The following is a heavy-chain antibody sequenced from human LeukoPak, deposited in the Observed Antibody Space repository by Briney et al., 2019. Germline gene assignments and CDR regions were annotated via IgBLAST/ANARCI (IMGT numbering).Heavy chain of an antibody. J-gene: IGHJ5*02. V-gene: IGHV4-30-2*01. CDR1: GGSISSGGYY. CDR2: IYHSGST. CDR3: ARDPLGGYWFDP. Sequence: SETLSLTCTVSGGSISSGGYYWSWIRQPPGKGLEWIGYIYHSGSTYYNPSLKSRVTISVDTSKNQISLKLSSVTAADTAVYYCARDPLGGYWFDPWGQGTLVTVSS. D-gene: IGHD5-12*01.